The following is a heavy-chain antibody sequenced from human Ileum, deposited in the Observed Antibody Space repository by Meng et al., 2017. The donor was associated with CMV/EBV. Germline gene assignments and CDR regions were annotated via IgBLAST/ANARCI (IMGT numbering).Heavy chain of an antibody. V-gene: IGHV4-31*02. J-gene: IGHJ4*02. CDR3: ARGLEYCSGGTCSPLDY. D-gene: IGHD2-15*01. CDR1: SISSGGYY. CDR2: IYYSGST. Sequence: SISSGGYYWSWIRQHPGKGLEWIGSIYYSGSTYYDPSLVSRGTISVDTSKNQFSLKLSSVTAADTAVYYCARGLEYCSGGTCSPLDYWGQGTLVTVSS.